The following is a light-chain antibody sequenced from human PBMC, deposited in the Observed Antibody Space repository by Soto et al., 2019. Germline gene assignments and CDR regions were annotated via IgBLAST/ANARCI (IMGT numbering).Light chain of an antibody. CDR1: QSVSRTS. J-gene: IGKJ4*01. CDR2: GAS. CDR3: QQRSNWPLT. V-gene: IGKV3-11*01. Sequence: PGDRVTRSCRGSQSVSRTSLTWSQQKPGQAPRLLIYGASTRASGIPAGFSGGGSGTDFTLTISSLEPEDFAVYYCQQRSNWPLTFGGGTKVEIK.